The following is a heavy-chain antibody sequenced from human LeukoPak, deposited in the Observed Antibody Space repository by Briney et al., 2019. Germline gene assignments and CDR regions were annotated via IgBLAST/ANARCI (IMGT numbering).Heavy chain of an antibody. Sequence: SETLSLTCTVSGGSISSSSYFWGWIRQPPGKRLEWIGSIYYTGSTYHNPSLKSRVTISVDTSKNQFFLKLSSVTAADTAVYYCVTMFYSSGRCQWFDPWGQGTLVTVSS. V-gene: IGHV4-39*01. CDR3: VTMFYSSGRCQWFDP. D-gene: IGHD6-19*01. CDR2: IYYTGST. J-gene: IGHJ5*02. CDR1: GGSISSSSYF.